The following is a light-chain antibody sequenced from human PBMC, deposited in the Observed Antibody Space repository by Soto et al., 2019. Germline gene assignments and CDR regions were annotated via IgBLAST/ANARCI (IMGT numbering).Light chain of an antibody. CDR3: QQGHNWLLT. CDR2: GAS. V-gene: IGKV3-15*01. CDR1: QSISSE. Sequence: EIVMTQSPATLSVSPGERATLSCRASQSISSELAWYQQKPGQPPRLLIYGASTRATGVPARFTGSGSGSDFTLTISGLQAEDLAVYCCQQGHNWLLTFGQGTRLEI. J-gene: IGKJ2*01.